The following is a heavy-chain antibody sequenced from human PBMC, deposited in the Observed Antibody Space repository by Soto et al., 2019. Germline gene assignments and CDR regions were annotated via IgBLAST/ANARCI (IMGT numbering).Heavy chain of an antibody. CDR3: ARGIAAAGTVDALRYYYGMDV. J-gene: IGHJ6*02. V-gene: IGHV1-69*13. CDR2: IIPIFGTA. D-gene: IGHD6-13*01. Sequence: SVKVSCKASGGTFSSYAISWVRQAPGQGLEWMGGIIPIFGTASYAQKFQGRVTITADESTSTAYMELSSLRSEDTAVYYCARGIAAAGTVDALRYYYGMDVWGQGTTVTVSS. CDR1: GGTFSSYA.